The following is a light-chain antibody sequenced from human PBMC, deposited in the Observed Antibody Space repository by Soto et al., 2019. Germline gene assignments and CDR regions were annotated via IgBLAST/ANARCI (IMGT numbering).Light chain of an antibody. CDR2: KAS. J-gene: IGKJ2*01. V-gene: IGKV1-5*03. CDR1: QSISSW. Sequence: TQSPDTLSLSPGERATLSCRASQSISSWLAWYQQKPGKAPKLLIYKASSLESGVPSRFSGSGSGTEFTLTISSLQPDDFATYYCQQYNSYHTFGQGTKLEIK. CDR3: QQYNSYHT.